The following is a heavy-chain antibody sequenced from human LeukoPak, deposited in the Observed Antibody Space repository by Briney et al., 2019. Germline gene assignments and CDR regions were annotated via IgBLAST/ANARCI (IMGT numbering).Heavy chain of an antibody. CDR3: ARFFLPRYCSSTSCYQRDY. Sequence: SETLSLTCAVYGGSFSGYYWSWLRQPPGKGLEWIGEINHSGSTNYNPSLKSRVTISVDTSKNQFSLKLSSVTAADTAVYYCARFFLPRYCSSTSCYQRDYWGQGTLVTVSS. CDR1: GGSFSGYY. CDR2: INHSGST. V-gene: IGHV4-34*01. D-gene: IGHD2-2*01. J-gene: IGHJ4*02.